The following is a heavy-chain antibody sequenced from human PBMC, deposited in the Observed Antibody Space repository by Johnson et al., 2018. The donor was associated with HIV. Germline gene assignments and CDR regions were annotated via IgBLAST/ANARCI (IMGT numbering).Heavy chain of an antibody. J-gene: IGHJ3*02. CDR3: ARATPGIAAAGPTHPAAFDI. D-gene: IGHD6-13*01. V-gene: IGHV3-13*01. CDR1: GFTFSSYD. Sequence: EVQLVESGGGLVQPGGSLRLSCAASGFTFSSYDMHWVRQATGKGLEWVSAIGTAGDTYYPGSVKGRFTISRDNAKNSLYLQMNSLRAEDTAVYYCARATPGIAAAGPTHPAAFDIWGQGTMVTVSS. CDR2: IGTAGDT.